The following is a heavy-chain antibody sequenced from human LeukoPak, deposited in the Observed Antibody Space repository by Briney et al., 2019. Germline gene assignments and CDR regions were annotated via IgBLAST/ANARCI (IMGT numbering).Heavy chain of an antibody. J-gene: IGHJ4*02. V-gene: IGHV3-30*02. CDR3: AKDPPGSGSYNLDY. Sequence: RPGGSLRLSCAASGFTFSSYGMHWVRQAPGKGLEWVAFIRYDGSNKYYVDSVRGRFTISRDNSKNTLYLQMNSLGAEDAAVYYCAKDPPGSGSYNLDYWGQGTLVTVSS. D-gene: IGHD3-10*01. CDR2: IRYDGSNK. CDR1: GFTFSSYG.